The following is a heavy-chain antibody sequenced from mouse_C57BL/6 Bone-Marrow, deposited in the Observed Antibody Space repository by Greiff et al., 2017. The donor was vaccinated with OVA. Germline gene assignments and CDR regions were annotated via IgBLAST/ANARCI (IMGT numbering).Heavy chain of an antibody. J-gene: IGHJ3*01. CDR3: ARRIYYGYGGFAY. D-gene: IGHD2-2*01. CDR1: GYTFTSYG. Sequence: VQLQESGAELARPGASVKLSCKASGYTFTSYGISWVKQRTGQGLEWIGEIYPRSGNTYYNEKFKGKATLTADKSSSTAYMELRSLTSEDSAVYFCARRIYYGYGGFAYWGQGTLVTVSA. CDR2: IYPRSGNT. V-gene: IGHV1-81*01.